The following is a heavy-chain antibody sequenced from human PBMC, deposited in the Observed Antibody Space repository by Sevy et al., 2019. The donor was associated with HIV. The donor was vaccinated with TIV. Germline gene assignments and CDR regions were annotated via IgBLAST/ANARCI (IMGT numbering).Heavy chain of an antibody. D-gene: IGHD3-10*01. Sequence: GGSLRLSCAASGFTFSNAWMSWVRQAPGKGLEWVGRIKSKTDGGTTDYGAPVKGRFTISRDDSKNTLYLQMNTLKTGDTAVYYCFGSGSRDAFDIWGQGTMVTVSS. V-gene: IGHV3-15*01. CDR2: IKSKTDGGTT. CDR3: FGSGSRDAFDI. J-gene: IGHJ3*02. CDR1: GFTFSNAW.